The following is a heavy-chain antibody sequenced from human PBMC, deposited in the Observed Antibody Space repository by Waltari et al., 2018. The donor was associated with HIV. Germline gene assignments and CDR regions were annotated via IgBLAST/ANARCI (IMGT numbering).Heavy chain of an antibody. CDR3: TRDSAWSPDV. D-gene: IGHD2-15*01. Sequence: EVQLVESGGGLVQPGRSLRLSCPGHGFTFGDYAVTWVRQSPARGMEWVGFIGGKGHTGPIEYAASVKGRFTISRDDSSSVAYLQMNSLQIEDTAIYYCTRDSAWSPDVWGRGTTVTVSS. J-gene: IGHJ6*02. CDR1: GFTFGDYA. CDR2: IGGKGHTGPI. V-gene: IGHV3-49*04.